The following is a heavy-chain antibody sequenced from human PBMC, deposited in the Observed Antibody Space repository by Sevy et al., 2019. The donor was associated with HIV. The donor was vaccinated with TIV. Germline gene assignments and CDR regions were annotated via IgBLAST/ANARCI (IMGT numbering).Heavy chain of an antibody. Sequence: GGSLRLSCAASGFSLNRYWMHWVRQVPGKGLVWVSRINSDGSSTSYADSVKGRFTVSRDNAKNTLYLQMNSLRADDTAVYYCARDNNGDLFHYWGQGALVTVSS. D-gene: IGHD2-8*01. J-gene: IGHJ4*02. CDR2: INSDGSST. V-gene: IGHV3-74*01. CDR3: ARDNNGDLFHY. CDR1: GFSLNRYW.